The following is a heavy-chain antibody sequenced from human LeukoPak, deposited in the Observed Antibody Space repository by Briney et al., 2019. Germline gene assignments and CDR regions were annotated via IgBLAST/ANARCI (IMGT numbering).Heavy chain of an antibody. Sequence: PGGSLRLSCAASGFTFSSYAMTWVRQAPGKGLEWVSAISGSGGSTYYADSVKGRFTISRDNSKNTLYLQMNSLRAEDTAVYYCAKDGPAPYCSSTSCYNFFDYWGQGTLVTVSS. CDR1: GFTFSSYA. CDR3: AKDGPAPYCSSTSCYNFFDY. V-gene: IGHV3-23*01. D-gene: IGHD2-2*02. J-gene: IGHJ4*02. CDR2: ISGSGGST.